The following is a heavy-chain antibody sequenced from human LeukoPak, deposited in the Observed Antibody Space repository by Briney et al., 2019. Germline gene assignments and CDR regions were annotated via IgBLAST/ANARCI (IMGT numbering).Heavy chain of an antibody. D-gene: IGHD6-13*01. CDR3: ARSGQLVRGLFIY. V-gene: IGHV4-39*01. J-gene: IGHJ4*02. CDR2: IYYSGST. Sequence: SETLSLTCTVSGGSISSSSYYWGWIRQPPGKGLEWIGSIYYSGSTYYNPSLKSRVTISVDTSKNQFSLKLSSVTAADTAVYYCARSGQLVRGLFIYWGQGTLVTVSS. CDR1: GGSISSSSYY.